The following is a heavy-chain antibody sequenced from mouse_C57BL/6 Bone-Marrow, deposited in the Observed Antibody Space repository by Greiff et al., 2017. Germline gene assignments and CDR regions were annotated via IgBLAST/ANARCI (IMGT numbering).Heavy chain of an antibody. D-gene: IGHD1-1*01. CDR2: IYPGSGNT. V-gene: IGHV1-66*01. CDR3: ARTIITTVVEGFAY. Sequence: QVQLQQSGPELVKPGASVKISCKASGYSFTSYYIHWVKQRPGQGLEWIGWIYPGSGNTKYNEKFKGKATLTADTSSSTAYMQLSSLTSEDSAVYYCARTIITTVVEGFAYWGQGTLVTVSA. J-gene: IGHJ3*01. CDR1: GYSFTSYY.